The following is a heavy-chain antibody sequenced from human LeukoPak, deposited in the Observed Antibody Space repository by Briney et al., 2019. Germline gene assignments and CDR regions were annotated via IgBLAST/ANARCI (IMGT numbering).Heavy chain of an antibody. CDR3: ARDGALGDYYYGMDV. J-gene: IGHJ6*02. V-gene: IGHV1-2*02. CDR2: INPNSGGT. CDR1: GYTFTGYY. Sequence: ASVKVSCKASGYTFTGYYMHWVRQAPGQGLEWMGWINPNSGGTNYAQKLQGRVTMTRDTSISTAYMELSRLRSDDTAVYYCARDGALGDYYYGMDVWGQGTTVTVSS. D-gene: IGHD3-10*01.